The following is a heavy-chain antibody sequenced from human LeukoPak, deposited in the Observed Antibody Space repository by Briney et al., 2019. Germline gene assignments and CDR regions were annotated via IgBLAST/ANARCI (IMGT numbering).Heavy chain of an antibody. V-gene: IGHV3-7*01. J-gene: IGHJ4*02. Sequence: PGGSLRLSCSASGFTFSAYWMSWVRQAPGKGLEWVANIKQDGSEKYYVDSVKGRFTISRDNAKNSLYLHMNSLRGEDTAVYYCARDTPGEESHWGQGTLVTVSS. D-gene: IGHD2-2*01. CDR2: IKQDGSEK. CDR3: ARDTPGEESH. CDR1: GFTFSAYW.